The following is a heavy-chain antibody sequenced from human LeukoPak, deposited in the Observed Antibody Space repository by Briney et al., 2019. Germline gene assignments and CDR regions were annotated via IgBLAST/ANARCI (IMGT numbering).Heavy chain of an antibody. V-gene: IGHV3-33*01. D-gene: IGHD2-2*01. CDR3: ARDFQLLIDY. J-gene: IGHJ4*02. CDR2: IWYDAANK. CDR1: GFIFRNSG. Sequence: GRSLRLSCAASGFIFRNSGMHWVRQAPGKGLEWVAVIWYDAANKYYADSVKGRFTVSRDNSKNTLYLQMNSLRAEDTAVYYCARDFQLLIDYWGQGTLVTVSS.